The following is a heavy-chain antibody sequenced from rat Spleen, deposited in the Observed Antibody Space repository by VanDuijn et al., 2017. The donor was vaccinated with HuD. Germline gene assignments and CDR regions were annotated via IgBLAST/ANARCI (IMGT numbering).Heavy chain of an antibody. V-gene: IGHV4-2*01. J-gene: IGHJ2*01. CDR3: VREMAGVDD. D-gene: IGHD1-12*02. CDR2: INMDSSIK. Sequence: EVQLVESGGGLVHPGRSLKLSCVASGFNFNDYWMGWVRQAPGKGLEWIGEINMDSSIKKYIPSLKDKVTISRDNAQNTLYLQMSKLGAEDTAIYFCVREMAGVDDWGQGVMVTVSS. CDR1: GFNFNDYW.